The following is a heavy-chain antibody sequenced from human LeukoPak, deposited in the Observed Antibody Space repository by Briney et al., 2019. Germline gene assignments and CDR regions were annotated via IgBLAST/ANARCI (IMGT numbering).Heavy chain of an antibody. D-gene: IGHD3-16*01. J-gene: IGHJ3*02. CDR1: GFTFSDYF. Sequence: GGSLRLSCAASGFTFSDYFMSWVRQAPGKGLEWVSYISSSGSTIYYADSVKGRFTISRDNAKNSLYLQMNSLTAEDTAVYYCATPRFGDAFDIWGQGTMVTVSS. V-gene: IGHV3-11*04. CDR3: ATPRFGDAFDI. CDR2: ISSSGSTI.